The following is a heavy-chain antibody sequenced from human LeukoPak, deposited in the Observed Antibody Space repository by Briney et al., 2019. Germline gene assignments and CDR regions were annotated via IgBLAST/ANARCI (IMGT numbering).Heavy chain of an antibody. CDR2: IYYSGST. V-gene: IGHV4-39*07. J-gene: IGHJ4*02. D-gene: IGHD4-17*01. Sequence: SETLSLTCTVPGGSISSSSYYWGWVRQPPGKGLEWIGSIYYSGSTNYNPSLKSRVTISVDTSKNQFSLKLSSVTAADTAVYYCASVGYGDYVWGQGTLVTVSS. CDR1: GGSISSSSYY. CDR3: ASVGYGDYV.